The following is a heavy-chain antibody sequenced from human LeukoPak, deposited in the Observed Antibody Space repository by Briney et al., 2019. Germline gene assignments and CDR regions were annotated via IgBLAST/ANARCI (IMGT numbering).Heavy chain of an antibody. J-gene: IGHJ5*02. Sequence: SEILSLTCTVSGGSISSYYWSWIRQPAGKGLEWIGRIYTSGGTNYNPSLKSRVTISVDKSKNQFSLKLSSVTAADTAVYYCAREAIFGVGGNWFDPWGQGTLVTVSS. CDR1: GGSISSYY. V-gene: IGHV4-4*07. CDR2: IYTSGGT. CDR3: AREAIFGVGGNWFDP. D-gene: IGHD3-3*01.